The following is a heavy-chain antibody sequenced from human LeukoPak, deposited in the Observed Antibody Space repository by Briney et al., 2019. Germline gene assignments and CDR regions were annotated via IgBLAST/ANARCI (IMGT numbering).Heavy chain of an antibody. J-gene: IGHJ4*02. CDR2: INHSGST. D-gene: IGHD6-6*01. V-gene: IGHV4-34*01. CDR1: GGSISSYY. Sequence: SETLSLTCTVSGGSISSYYWSWIRQPPGKGLEWIGEINHSGSTNYNPSLKSRVTISVDTSKNQFSLKLSSVTAADTAVYYCARDRYSSSDPFDYWGQGTLVTVSS. CDR3: ARDRYSSSDPFDY.